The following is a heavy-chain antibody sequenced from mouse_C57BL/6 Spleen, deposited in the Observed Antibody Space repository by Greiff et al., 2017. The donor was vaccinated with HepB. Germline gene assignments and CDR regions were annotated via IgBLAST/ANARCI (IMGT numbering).Heavy chain of an antibody. J-gene: IGHJ1*03. CDR3: ARRWLLLWYFDV. D-gene: IGHD2-3*01. V-gene: IGHV5-16*02. CDR2: INYDGSST. CDR1: GFTFSDYY. Sequence: EVKLVESEGGLVQPGSSMKLSCTASGFTFSDYYMAWVRQVPEKGLEWVANINYDGSSTYYLDSLKSRFIIARDNAKNILYLQMSSLKSEDTATYYCARRWLLLWYFDVWGTGTTVTVSS.